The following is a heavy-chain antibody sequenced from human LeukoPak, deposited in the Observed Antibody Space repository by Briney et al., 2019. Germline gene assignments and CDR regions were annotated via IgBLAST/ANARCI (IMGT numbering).Heavy chain of an antibody. CDR1: GGSISSYY. J-gene: IGHJ4*02. V-gene: IGHV4-59*01. CDR3: ARVGGGGPYYYDSSGSYFDY. Sequence: SQTLSLTCTVSGGSISSYYWSWIRQPPGKGLEWIGYIYYSGSTNYNPSLKSRVTISVDTSKNQFSLKLSSVTAADTAMYYCARVGGGGPYYYDSSGSYFDYWGQGTLVTVSS. CDR2: IYYSGST. D-gene: IGHD3-22*01.